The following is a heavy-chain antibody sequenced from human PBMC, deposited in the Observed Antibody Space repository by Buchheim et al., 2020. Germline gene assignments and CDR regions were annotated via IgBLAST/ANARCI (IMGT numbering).Heavy chain of an antibody. CDR2: IYYSGST. D-gene: IGHD4-17*01. CDR3: VRDHTVNIYSYNGLDV. Sequence: QVQLQESGPGLLKPSQTLSLTCTVSGGPISSANYYWSWIRQPPGKGLEWIGYIYYSGSTNYNPSLKSRVTISVDTPKNQFSLQLSSVTAADTAVYYCVRDHTVNIYSYNGLDVWGQGTT. CDR1: GGPISSANYY. V-gene: IGHV4-30-4*01. J-gene: IGHJ6*02.